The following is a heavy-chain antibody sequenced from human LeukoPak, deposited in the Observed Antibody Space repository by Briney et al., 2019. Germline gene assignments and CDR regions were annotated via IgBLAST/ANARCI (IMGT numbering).Heavy chain of an antibody. J-gene: IGHJ5*02. CDR1: GYTFTSYY. D-gene: IGHD3-3*01. Sequence: GASVKVSCKASGYTFTSYYMHWVRQAPGQGLEWMGIINPSGGSTSYAQKFQGRVTMIRDMSTSTVYMELSSLTSEDTAVYYCAREAITIFGLVRTQTTKGPHRFDPWGQGTLVTVSS. V-gene: IGHV1-46*01. CDR2: INPSGGST. CDR3: AREAITIFGLVRTQTTKGPHRFDP.